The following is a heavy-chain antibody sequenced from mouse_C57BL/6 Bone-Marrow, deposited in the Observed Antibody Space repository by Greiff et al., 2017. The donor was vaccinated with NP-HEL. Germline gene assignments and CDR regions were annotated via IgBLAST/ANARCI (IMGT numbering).Heavy chain of an antibody. V-gene: IGHV1-76*01. J-gene: IGHJ2*01. Sequence: VQLQESGAELVRPGASVKLSCKASGYTFTDYYINWVKQRPGQGLEWIARIYPGSGNTYYNEKFKGKATLTAEKSSSTAYMQLSSLTSEDSAVYFCARDLTSYYFDYWGQGTTLTVSS. CDR3: ARDLTSYYFDY. CDR1: GYTFTDYY. D-gene: IGHD1-1*01. CDR2: IYPGSGNT.